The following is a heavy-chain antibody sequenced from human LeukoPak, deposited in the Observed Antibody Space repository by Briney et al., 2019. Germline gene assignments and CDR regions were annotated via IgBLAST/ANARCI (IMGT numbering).Heavy chain of an antibody. D-gene: IGHD6-6*01. CDR3: ARGVEYSSSSNNWFDP. CDR2: TIPIFGTA. Sequence: SSVKVSCKASGGTFSSYAISWVRQAPGQGLEWMGRTIPIFGTANYAQKFQGRVTITTDESTSTAYMELSSLRSEDTAVYYCARGVEYSSSSNNWFDPWGQGTLVTVSS. CDR1: GGTFSSYA. J-gene: IGHJ5*02. V-gene: IGHV1-69*05.